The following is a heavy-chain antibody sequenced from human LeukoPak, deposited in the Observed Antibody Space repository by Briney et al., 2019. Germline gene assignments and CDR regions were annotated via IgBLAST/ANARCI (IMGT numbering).Heavy chain of an antibody. D-gene: IGHD1-26*01. CDR1: GGSISSGEYS. V-gene: IGHV4-30-2*01. J-gene: IGHJ3*02. CDR3: ARGGRGTYFGAFDI. Sequence: PSQTLSLTCAVSGGSISSGEYSWSWIRQPPGKGLEWIGYIYHRGSTYYNPSLKSRVTISVDRSKNQLSLKLSSVTAADTAVYYCARGGRGTYFGAFDIWGQGTMVTVSS. CDR2: IYHRGST.